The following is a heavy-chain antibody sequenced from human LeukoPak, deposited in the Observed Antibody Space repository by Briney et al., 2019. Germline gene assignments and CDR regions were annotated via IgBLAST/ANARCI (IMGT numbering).Heavy chain of an antibody. V-gene: IGHV1-18*01. CDR3: ARAYDFPDY. J-gene: IGHJ4*02. CDR2: ISTYNGHT. CDR1: GYTFTSYG. D-gene: IGHD3-3*01. Sequence: ASVKVSCKASGYTFTSYGISWVRQAPGQGLEWMGWISTYNGHTNYARKVQGRVTMTTDTSTSTAYMELSSLRSEDTAVYYCARAYDFPDYWGQGTLVTVSS.